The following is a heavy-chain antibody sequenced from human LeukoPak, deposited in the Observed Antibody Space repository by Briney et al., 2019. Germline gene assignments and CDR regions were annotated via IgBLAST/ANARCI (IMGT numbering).Heavy chain of an antibody. D-gene: IGHD4-17*01. CDR1: GYTFTSYD. CDR2: MNPNSGNT. Sequence: ASVKVSCKASGYTFTSYDINWVRQATGQGLEWMGWMNPNSGNTGYAQKFQGRVTMTRDMSTSTVYMELSSLRSEDTAVYYCASGGTVTKGNFDYWGQGTLVTVSS. J-gene: IGHJ4*02. V-gene: IGHV1-8*02. CDR3: ASGGTVTKGNFDY.